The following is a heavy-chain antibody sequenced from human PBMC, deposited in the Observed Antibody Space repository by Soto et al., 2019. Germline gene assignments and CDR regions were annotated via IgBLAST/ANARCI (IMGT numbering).Heavy chain of an antibody. V-gene: IGHV3-21*01. Sequence: EVQLVESGGGLVKPGGSLRLSCAASGFTFSNYAMNWVRQAPGKGLEWVSSISSDSTYRYYAGSVKGRFTISRDNAKKSLSLQMSSLRAEDTAIYYCTALGVEKRWSFDLWGRGTLVTVSS. D-gene: IGHD3-16*01. CDR3: TALGVEKRWSFDL. CDR2: ISSDSTYR. CDR1: GFTFSNYA. J-gene: IGHJ2*01.